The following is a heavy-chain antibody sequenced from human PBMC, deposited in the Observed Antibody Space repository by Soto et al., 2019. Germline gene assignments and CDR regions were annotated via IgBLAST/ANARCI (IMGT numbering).Heavy chain of an antibody. V-gene: IGHV4-39*02. CDR2: IFYTGTT. J-gene: IGHJ4*02. Sequence: SETQSLTCSVSGGSISYNSYDWGWIRQPPGKGLEWIGGIFYTGTTYYSPSLKDRVTMSMDTSKNSFSVNLTSVTAADTAVYFCARLVVVAPVANVWGQGALVTVSS. CDR1: GGSISYNSYD. D-gene: IGHD2-2*01. CDR3: ARLVVVAPVANV.